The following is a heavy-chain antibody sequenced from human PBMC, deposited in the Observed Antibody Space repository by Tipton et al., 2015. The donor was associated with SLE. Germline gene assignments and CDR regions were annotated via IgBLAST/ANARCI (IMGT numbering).Heavy chain of an antibody. V-gene: IGHV4-59*01. D-gene: IGHD4-17*01. Sequence: LRLSCSVSGGSISNYYWSWIRQPPGKGLEWIGFIYYSGSTDYNPSLKSRVTISVDTSKNQFSLKVSSVTAADTAVYYCARDLGGDFDYWGQGTLVTVSS. CDR2: IYYSGST. CDR3: ARDLGGDFDY. CDR1: GGSISNYY. J-gene: IGHJ4*02.